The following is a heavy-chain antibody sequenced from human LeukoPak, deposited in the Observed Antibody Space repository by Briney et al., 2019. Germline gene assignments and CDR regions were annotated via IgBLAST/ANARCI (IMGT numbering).Heavy chain of an antibody. Sequence: SQTLSLTCTVSGGSISSGGYYWSWIRQHPGKGLEWIGYIYYSGSTYYNPSLKSRVTISVDTSKNQFSLKLSSVTAADTAVYYCARGRQSFSDYGDYRGVYYFDYWGQGTLVTVSS. CDR3: ARGRQSFSDYGDYRGVYYFDY. CDR2: IYYSGST. CDR1: GGSISSGGYY. D-gene: IGHD4-17*01. J-gene: IGHJ4*02. V-gene: IGHV4-31*03.